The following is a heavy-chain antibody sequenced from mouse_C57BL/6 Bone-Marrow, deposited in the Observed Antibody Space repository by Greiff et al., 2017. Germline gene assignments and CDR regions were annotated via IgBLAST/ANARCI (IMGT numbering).Heavy chain of an antibody. Sequence: QVQLQQPGAELVKPGASVKLSCKASGYTFTSYWMHWVKQRPGQGLEWIGMIHPNSGSTNYNEKFKSKATLTVDKSSSTAYMQLRSLTSEDSAVYYCASEGFYYSYYCAMDYWGQGTSVTVSS. D-gene: IGHD2-1*01. CDR3: ASEGFYYSYYCAMDY. CDR1: GYTFTSYW. V-gene: IGHV1-64*01. CDR2: IHPNSGST. J-gene: IGHJ4*01.